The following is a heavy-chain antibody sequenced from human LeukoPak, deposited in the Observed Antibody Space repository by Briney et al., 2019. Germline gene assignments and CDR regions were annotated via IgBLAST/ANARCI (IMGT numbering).Heavy chain of an antibody. CDR1: GYSFTSYW. CDR2: IYPGDSDT. D-gene: IGHD5-18*01. V-gene: IGHV5-51*01. Sequence: GESPKISCKGSGYSFTSYWIGWVRQMPGKGLEWMGVIYPGDSDTRYSPSFQGQVTISADKSISTAYLQWSSLKASDTAMYYCASASRPGYTHYYMDVWGKGTTVTVSS. J-gene: IGHJ6*03. CDR3: ASASRPGYTHYYMDV.